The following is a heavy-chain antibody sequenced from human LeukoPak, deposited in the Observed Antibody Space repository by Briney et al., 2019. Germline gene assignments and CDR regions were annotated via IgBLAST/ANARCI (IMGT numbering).Heavy chain of an antibody. CDR1: GFTFRSYV. CDR2: IIHSGDRT. Sequence: GGSLRLSCAASGFTFRSYVMNWVRQAPGKGLEWVSAIIHSGDRTYYADSVKGRFTISRDNSKNILYLQMNGLRAEDTALYYCAKVVGIWIGEMFDAFDVWGHGTMVAVSS. J-gene: IGHJ3*01. V-gene: IGHV3-23*01. CDR3: AKVVGIWIGEMFDAFDV. D-gene: IGHD3-10*01.